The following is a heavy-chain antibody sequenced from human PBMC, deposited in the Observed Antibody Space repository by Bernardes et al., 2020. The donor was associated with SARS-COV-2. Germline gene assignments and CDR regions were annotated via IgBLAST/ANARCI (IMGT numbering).Heavy chain of an antibody. J-gene: IGHJ5*02. D-gene: IGHD3-10*01. V-gene: IGHV1-24*01. Sequence: ASVKVSCEVSGYTLSELSIHWVRQAPGKGLEWMGGFDPEDGETIYAQKFQGRVTMTEDTSTDTAYMELSSLRSEDTAVYYCATLYGSGSYGWFDPWGQGTLVTVSS. CDR1: GYTLSELS. CDR2: FDPEDGET. CDR3: ATLYGSGSYGWFDP.